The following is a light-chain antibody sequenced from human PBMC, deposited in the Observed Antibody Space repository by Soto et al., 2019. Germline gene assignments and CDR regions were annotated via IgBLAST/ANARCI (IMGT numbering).Light chain of an antibody. J-gene: IGKJ2*01. CDR2: DAS. CDR1: QSITGR. V-gene: IGKV1-5*01. CDR3: QQYNDYSPYT. Sequence: DIQMTQAPSTLSASVGNRVTFTCRASQSITGRLAWYQQKPGRAPKLLIFDASSVGSGVPSWFSGSGSGTEYSLTISSLQPDDLATYYCQQYNDYSPYTFGQGTKLEI.